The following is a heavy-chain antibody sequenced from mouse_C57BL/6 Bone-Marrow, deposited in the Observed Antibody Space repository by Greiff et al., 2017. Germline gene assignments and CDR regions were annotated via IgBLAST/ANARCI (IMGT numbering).Heavy chain of an antibody. Sequence: EVMLVESGAELVRPGASVKLSCTASGFNIKDDYMHWVKQRPEQGLEWIGWIDPENGDTEYASKFQGKATITADTSSNTAYLQLSSLTSEDTAVYYCTLYGSGGQGTLVTVSA. V-gene: IGHV14-4*01. CDR1: GFNIKDDY. CDR3: TLYGS. J-gene: IGHJ3*01. CDR2: IDPENGDT. D-gene: IGHD1-1*01.